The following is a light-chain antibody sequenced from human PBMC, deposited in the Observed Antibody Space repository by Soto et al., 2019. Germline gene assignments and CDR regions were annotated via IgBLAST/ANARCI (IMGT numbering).Light chain of an antibody. V-gene: IGKV1-5*01. CDR1: QSVSRW. CDR3: QQFNSKVWT. J-gene: IGKJ1*01. Sequence: DIQMTQSPSTLSASVGDTVTITCRASQSVSRWLNWYQQKPGKAPRLLIYEASNLESGVPMRFSXXXXXXXXXXTITSLQPADSATYYCQQFNSKVWTFGQGTRVEI. CDR2: EAS.